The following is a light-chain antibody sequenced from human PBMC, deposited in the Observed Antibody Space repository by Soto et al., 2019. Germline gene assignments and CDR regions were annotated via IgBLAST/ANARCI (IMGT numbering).Light chain of an antibody. CDR1: QGISSY. J-gene: IGKJ1*01. CDR2: AAS. CDR3: QQLHDYPCT. V-gene: IGKV1-9*01. Sequence: DIQLTQSPSFLSASVGDRVTITCRASQGISSYLAWSQQKPGKAPKVLIYAASTLPSGVPSRFSGSGSGTEFTLTISSLQPEDFATYYCQQLHDYPCTFGQGTQVEIK.